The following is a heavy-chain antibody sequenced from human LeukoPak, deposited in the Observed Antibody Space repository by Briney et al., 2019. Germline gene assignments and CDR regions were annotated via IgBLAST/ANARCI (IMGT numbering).Heavy chain of an antibody. J-gene: IGHJ3*02. CDR2: IKRKGDGGTA. CDR1: GFTFTNAW. CDR3: TTGSIWVGAFDI. Sequence: GGSLRLSCAASGFTFTNAWMTWVRQTPGKGLEWVGRIKRKGDGGTADYAAPVKGRFTISRDDSKATMYLQMNSLKIDDTAVYYCTTGSIWVGAFDIWGQGTMVTV. V-gene: IGHV3-15*01. D-gene: IGHD7-27*01.